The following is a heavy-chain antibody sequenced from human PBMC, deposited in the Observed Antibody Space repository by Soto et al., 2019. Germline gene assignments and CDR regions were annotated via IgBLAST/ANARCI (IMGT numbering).Heavy chain of an antibody. CDR1: GGTFSSYA. V-gene: IGHV1-69*12. J-gene: IGHJ6*02. CDR3: ASHGITGTWVYCYGMDV. CDR2: IIPIFGTA. Sequence: QVQLVQSGAEVKKPGSSVKVSCKASGGTFSSYAISWVRQAPGQGLEWMGGIIPIFGTANYAQKFQGRVTIAAEESRSTAYMELSSVRSEDTAVYYCASHGITGTWVYCYGMDVWGQWTTVTVSS. D-gene: IGHD1-7*01.